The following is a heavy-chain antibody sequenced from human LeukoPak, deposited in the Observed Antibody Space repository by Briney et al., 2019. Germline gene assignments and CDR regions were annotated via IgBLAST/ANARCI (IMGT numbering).Heavy chain of an antibody. J-gene: IGHJ4*02. CDR1: GGSISGYY. Sequence: SETLSLTCKVSGGSISGYYWSWIRQPAGKGLEWIGRMYTSGSTNYNPSLKSRVTMSVDTSKNQFSLKLSSVSAADTAVYYCARDDSSSWYYFDYWGQGTLVTVSS. V-gene: IGHV4-4*07. CDR3: ARDDSSSWYYFDY. D-gene: IGHD6-13*01. CDR2: MYTSGST.